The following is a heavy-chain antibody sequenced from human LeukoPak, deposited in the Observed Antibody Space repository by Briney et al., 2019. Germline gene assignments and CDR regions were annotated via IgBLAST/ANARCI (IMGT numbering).Heavy chain of an antibody. J-gene: IGHJ4*02. CDR2: MNHSGST. Sequence: PSETLSLTCTVSGDSINNYYWRWIRQPPGKGLEWIGEMNHSGSTNYNPSLKSRVTRSVDTSKNQFSLKLSSVTAADTAVYYCARRGRVRWLRFGYYFDYWGQGTLVTVSS. CDR3: ARRGRVRWLRFGYYFDY. D-gene: IGHD5-12*01. CDR1: GDSINNYY. V-gene: IGHV4-34*01.